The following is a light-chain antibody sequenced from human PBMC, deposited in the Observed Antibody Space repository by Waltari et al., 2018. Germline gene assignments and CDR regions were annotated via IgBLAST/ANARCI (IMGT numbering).Light chain of an antibody. V-gene: IGLV1-40*01. Sequence: QSVLPQPPSVSGAPGPRVTISCSGSGSHSGAGYDVHWYRQLPGKAPTLLIYGVNTRPPGVSDRFSGSQFDTSASLAIAGLQADDEADYYCQSYDTTLSVVFGGGTKLTVL. CDR1: GSHSGAGYD. CDR2: GVN. CDR3: QSYDTTLSVV. J-gene: IGLJ2*01.